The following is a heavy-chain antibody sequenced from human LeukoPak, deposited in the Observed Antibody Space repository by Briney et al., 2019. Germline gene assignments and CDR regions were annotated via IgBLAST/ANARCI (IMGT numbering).Heavy chain of an antibody. D-gene: IGHD6-13*01. CDR2: ISGSGGST. CDR1: GFTFSSYA. CDR3: AEIPLSSSWDHDAFDI. Sequence: GGSLRLSCAASGFTFSSYAMSWVRQAPGKGLEWVSAISGSGGSTYYADSVKGRFTISRDNSKNTLYLQMNSLRAEDTAVYYCAEIPLSSSWDHDAFDIWGQGTMVTVSS. V-gene: IGHV3-23*01. J-gene: IGHJ3*02.